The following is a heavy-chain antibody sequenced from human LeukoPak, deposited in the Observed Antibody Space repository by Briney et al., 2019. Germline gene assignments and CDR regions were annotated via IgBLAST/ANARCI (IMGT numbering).Heavy chain of an antibody. CDR2: ISGIGGST. D-gene: IGHD1-26*01. CDR1: GFTFSSYA. J-gene: IGHJ4*02. Sequence: PGGSLRLSCAASGFTFSSYAMSWVRQAPGKGLEWVSAISGIGGSTYYADSVKGRFTISRDNSKNTLYLQMNSLRAEDTAVYYCAKVPLDKYGSYGSLPFRYYFDYWGQGTLVTVSS. V-gene: IGHV3-23*01. CDR3: AKVPLDKYGSYGSLPFRYYFDY.